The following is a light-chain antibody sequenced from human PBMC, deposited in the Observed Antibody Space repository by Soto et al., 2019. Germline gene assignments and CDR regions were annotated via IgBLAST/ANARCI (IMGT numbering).Light chain of an antibody. CDR3: QQYSTYTPRT. Sequence: DIQMTQSPSSLSASVGDTVTITCRASQGIRNDLGWYQQKPGKAPKILIYKASSLESGVPSRFSGSGSGTEFTLTISSLQPDDFATYYCQQYSTYTPRTFGQGTKVDIK. V-gene: IGKV1-5*03. CDR2: KAS. CDR1: QGIRND. J-gene: IGKJ1*01.